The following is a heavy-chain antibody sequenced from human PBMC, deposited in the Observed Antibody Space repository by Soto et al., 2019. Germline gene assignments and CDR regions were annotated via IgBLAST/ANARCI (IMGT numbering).Heavy chain of an antibody. CDR2: TYYRSKWYY. Sequence: PSQTLSLTCAISGDSVSSNMVAWNWIRQSPSRGLEWLGRTYYRSKWYYDYALSVKSRITINPDTSKNQFSLQLNSVTPDDTAVSYCARVIGSSWFDYWGQGTLVTVSS. CDR3: ARVIGSSWFDY. V-gene: IGHV6-1*01. CDR1: GDSVSSNMVA. D-gene: IGHD6-13*01. J-gene: IGHJ5*01.